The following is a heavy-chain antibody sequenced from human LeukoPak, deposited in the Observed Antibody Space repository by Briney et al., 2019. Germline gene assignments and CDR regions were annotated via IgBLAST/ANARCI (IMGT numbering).Heavy chain of an antibody. D-gene: IGHD2-15*01. V-gene: IGHV1-46*01. CDR1: GYTFISYY. CDR2: INPSGGTT. CDR3: ARGDIDY. J-gene: IGHJ4*02. Sequence: GAAGTVSCTASGYTFISYYMHWGRQAPGQGLEWMGVINPSGGTTSYAQRFQGRVTMTSDTSTSTVYMELSSLRSEDTAVYYCARGDIDYWGQGTLVTVSS.